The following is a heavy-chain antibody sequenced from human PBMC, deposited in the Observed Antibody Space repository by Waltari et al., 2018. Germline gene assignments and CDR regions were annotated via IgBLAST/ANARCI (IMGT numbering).Heavy chain of an antibody. D-gene: IGHD6-19*01. V-gene: IGHV3-30*04. CDR1: GFTFSSYA. J-gene: IGHJ4*02. Sequence: QVPLVESGGGVVQPGRSLRLSCAASGFTFSSYAMHWVRQAPGKGLEWVAVISYDGSNKYYADSVKGRFTISRDNSKNTLYLQMNSLRAEDTAVYYCARGQQWLVRNFDYWGQGTLVTVSS. CDR2: ISYDGSNK. CDR3: ARGQQWLVRNFDY.